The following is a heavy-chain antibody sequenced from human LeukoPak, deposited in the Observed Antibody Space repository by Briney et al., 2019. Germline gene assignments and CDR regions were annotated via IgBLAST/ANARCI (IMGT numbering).Heavy chain of an antibody. CDR3: AKVDGYCSGGSCYPVDY. J-gene: IGHJ4*02. Sequence: GRSLRLSCATSGFPFSDYGMLWVRQAPGKGLEWVSIIGYDGSNKYYADSVKGRFTISRDNSKNTLYLQMNSLRAEDTAVYYCAKVDGYCSGGSCYPVDYWGQGTLVTVSS. CDR2: IGYDGSNK. V-gene: IGHV3-33*06. D-gene: IGHD2-15*01. CDR1: GFPFSDYG.